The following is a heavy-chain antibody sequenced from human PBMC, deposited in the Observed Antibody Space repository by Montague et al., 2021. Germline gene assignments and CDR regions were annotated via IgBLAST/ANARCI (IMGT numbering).Heavy chain of an antibody. Sequence: SETRSLTCTVSGASITSNSYDWGWIRQSPGKGLEWIGSIYYSGNSFYQPSLKSRITMAVDTPKNQFSLKLSSVTAADTAIYYCARVFSSWYVGWFDPWGQGTLVTVSS. D-gene: IGHD6-13*01. CDR2: IYYSGNS. V-gene: IGHV4-39*07. J-gene: IGHJ5*02. CDR1: GASITSNSYD. CDR3: ARVFSSWYVGWFDP.